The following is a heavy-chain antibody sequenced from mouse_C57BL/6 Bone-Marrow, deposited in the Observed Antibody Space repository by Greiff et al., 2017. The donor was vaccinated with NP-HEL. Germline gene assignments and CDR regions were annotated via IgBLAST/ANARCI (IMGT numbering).Heavy chain of an antibody. J-gene: IGHJ3*01. V-gene: IGHV1-69*01. CDR2: IDPSDSYT. CDR1: GYTFTSYW. D-gene: IGHD3-2*02. CDR3: ARRGGRLPFAY. Sequence: QVQLQQPGAELVMPGASVKLSCKASGYTFTSYWMHWVKQRPGQGLEWIGEIDPSDSYTNYNQKFKGKSTLTVDKSSSTAYMQLSSLTSEDSAVYYCARRGGRLPFAYWGQGTLVTVSA.